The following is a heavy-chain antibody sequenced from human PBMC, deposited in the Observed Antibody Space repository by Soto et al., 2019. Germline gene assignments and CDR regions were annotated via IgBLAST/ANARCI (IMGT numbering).Heavy chain of an antibody. J-gene: IGHJ4*02. CDR3: AREVNSGSYVDY. Sequence: GGSLRLSCAASGFTFSSYEMNWVRQAPGKGLEWVSYISSSGSTIYYADSVKGRFTISRDNAKNSLYLQMNSLRAEDTAVYYCAREVNSGSYVDYWGQGTLVTVSS. CDR2: ISSSGSTI. CDR1: GFTFSSYE. D-gene: IGHD1-26*01. V-gene: IGHV3-48*03.